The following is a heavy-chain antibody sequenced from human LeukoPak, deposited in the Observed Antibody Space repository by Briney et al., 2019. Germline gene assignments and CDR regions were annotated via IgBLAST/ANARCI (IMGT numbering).Heavy chain of an antibody. Sequence: PGGSLRLSCAASRFTFSSYWMHWVRQAPGKGLVWVSRINSDGSSTSYADSVKGRFTISRDNAKNTLYLQMNSLRAEDTAVYYCASYYGSGGPESYYYYYYMDVWGKGTTVTISS. V-gene: IGHV3-74*01. D-gene: IGHD3-10*01. J-gene: IGHJ6*03. CDR2: INSDGSST. CDR3: ASYYGSGGPESYYYYYYMDV. CDR1: RFTFSSYW.